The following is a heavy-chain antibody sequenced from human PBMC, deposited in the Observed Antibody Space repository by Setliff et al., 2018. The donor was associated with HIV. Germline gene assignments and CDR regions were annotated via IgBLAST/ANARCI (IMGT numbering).Heavy chain of an antibody. V-gene: IGHV4-59*01. CDR2: VYSSGTT. D-gene: IGHD3-3*01. Sequence: SETLSLTCSVSGGSISGYYWSWVRQPPGKGLEWLGYVYSSGTTDYNPALKGRVTISLDTSKSQFSLNLNSVTAADTAVYYCARGAYYNFWSGYSAGGGSLGPWGQGALVTVSS. CDR1: GGSISGYY. J-gene: IGHJ5*02. CDR3: ARGAYYNFWSGYSAGGGSLGP.